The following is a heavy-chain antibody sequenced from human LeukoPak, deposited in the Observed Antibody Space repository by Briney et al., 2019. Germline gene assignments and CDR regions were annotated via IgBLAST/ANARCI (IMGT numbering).Heavy chain of an antibody. J-gene: IGHJ4*02. CDR2: IYYSGST. CDR1: GGSISSSSYY. Sequence: SETLSLTCTVSGGSISSSSYYWGWIRQPPGKGLEWIGSIYYSGSTYYNPSLKSRVTISVDTSKNQFPLKLSSVTAADTAVYYCARLGEVRFLDYWGQGTLVTVSS. V-gene: IGHV4-39*01. D-gene: IGHD3-16*01. CDR3: ARLGEVRFLDY.